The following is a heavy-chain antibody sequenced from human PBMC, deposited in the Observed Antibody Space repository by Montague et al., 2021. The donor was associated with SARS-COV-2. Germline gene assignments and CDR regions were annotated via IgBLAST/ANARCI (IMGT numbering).Heavy chain of an antibody. V-gene: IGHV4-31*03. Sequence: TLSLTCTVSGGSISSGGYYWSWIRQHPGEGLEWIGYIYYSGSTYYNPSLKSRVTISVDTSKNQFSLKLSSVTAADTAVYYCARVLGGYCSGGSCYRGWYFDLWGRGTLVTVSS. CDR1: GGSISSGGYY. D-gene: IGHD2-15*01. J-gene: IGHJ2*01. CDR2: IYYSGST. CDR3: ARVLGGYCSGGSCYRGWYFDL.